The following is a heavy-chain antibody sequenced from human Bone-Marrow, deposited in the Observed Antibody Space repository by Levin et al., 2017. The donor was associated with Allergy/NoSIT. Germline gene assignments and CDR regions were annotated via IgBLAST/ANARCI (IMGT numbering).Heavy chain of an antibody. J-gene: IGHJ4*02. CDR1: GASINSYF. D-gene: IGHD3-10*01. CDR3: AGLTPGLYYFDS. Sequence: PSETLSLTCTVSGASINSYFWSWIRQPPGKGLEWIGFVYFTGTTNYNPSLKSRVTISMDTSKKQISLKLTSVTAADSAVYYCAGLTPGLYYFDSWGQGTLVTVSS. CDR2: VYFTGTT. V-gene: IGHV4-59*01.